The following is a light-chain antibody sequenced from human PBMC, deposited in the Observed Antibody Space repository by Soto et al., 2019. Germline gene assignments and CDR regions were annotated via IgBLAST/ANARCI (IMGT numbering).Light chain of an antibody. Sequence: ESMLTQSPATLSLSPGERATLSCRASQSVRSYLAWYQQKPGQAPRLLIYDASNRAPGIPARFSGSGSGTDFTLTISSLQSEDFAVYYCQQYNNWPPITFGRGTRLEIK. V-gene: IGKV3-11*01. CDR2: DAS. CDR3: QQYNNWPPIT. J-gene: IGKJ5*01. CDR1: QSVRSY.